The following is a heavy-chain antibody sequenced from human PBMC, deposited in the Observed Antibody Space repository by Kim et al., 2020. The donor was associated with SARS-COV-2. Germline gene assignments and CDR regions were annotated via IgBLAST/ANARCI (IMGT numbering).Heavy chain of an antibody. CDR2: INPNSGGT. D-gene: IGHD6-13*01. J-gene: IGHJ4*02. CDR3: ARSPRSSSWYQGGDYFGY. V-gene: IGHV1-2*02. CDR1: GYTFTGYY. Sequence: ASVKVSCKASGYTFTGYYMHWVRQAPGQGLEWMGWINPNSGGTNYAQKFQGRVTMTRDASISTAYMELSRLRSDDTAVYYCARSPRSSSWYQGGDYFGYWGQGTLVTVSS.